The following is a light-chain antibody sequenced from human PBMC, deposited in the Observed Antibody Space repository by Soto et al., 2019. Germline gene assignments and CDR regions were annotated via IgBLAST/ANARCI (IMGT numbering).Light chain of an antibody. J-gene: IGLJ7*01. V-gene: IGLV2-14*01. CDR3: SSYSTATSPQWV. Sequence: QSALTQPASVSGSPGQSITIPCTGTSSDVGGYNYVSWYQQHPGRAPKLVIYKVSDRPSGVSSRFSASKSGNTASLTISGLQAEDEADYYCSSYSTATSPQWVFGGDTQLTVL. CDR2: KVS. CDR1: SSDVGGYNY.